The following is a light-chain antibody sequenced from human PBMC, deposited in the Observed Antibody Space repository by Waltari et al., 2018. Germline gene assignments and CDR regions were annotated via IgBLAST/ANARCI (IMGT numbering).Light chain of an antibody. V-gene: IGKV1-39*02. J-gene: IGKJ2*01. CDR2: AAS. Sequence: DIQMTQSPSSLSASVGDRVTITCRASQNIGTYLNWYHQKPGKDPNLLISAASRLHSGVPSRCSGSGSGTDFTLTISSLEPEDFAAYYCQEHKGWPALYTFGQGTKLEIK. CDR1: QNIGTY. CDR3: QEHKGWPALYT.